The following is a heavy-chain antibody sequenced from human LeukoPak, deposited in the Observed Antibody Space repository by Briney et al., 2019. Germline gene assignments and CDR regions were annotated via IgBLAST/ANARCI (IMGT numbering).Heavy chain of an antibody. V-gene: IGHV4-39*01. CDR3: ARGDDYGDYYFDY. CDR2: VYYSGST. CDR1: GGSVSNTIYY. J-gene: IGHJ4*02. D-gene: IGHD4-17*01. Sequence: SETLSLTCSVSGGSVSNTIYYWGWIQQPPGKGLEWIGSVYYSGSTHYNPSLKSRVTISVDTSKNQFSLKLSSVTAADTAVYYCARGDDYGDYYFDYWGQGTLVTVSS.